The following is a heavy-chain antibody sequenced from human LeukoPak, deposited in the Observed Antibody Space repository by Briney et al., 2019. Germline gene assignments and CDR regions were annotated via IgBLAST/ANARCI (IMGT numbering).Heavy chain of an antibody. J-gene: IGHJ4*02. CDR1: GGTFSSYA. D-gene: IGHD1-26*01. CDR3: ARVLGGIVGSTGLDY. Sequence: SVKVSCKASGGTFSSYAISWVRQAPGQGLEWMGGIIPIFGTANYAQKFQGRVTITTDESTSTAYMELSSLRSEDTAVYYCARVLGGIVGSTGLDYWGQGTLVTVSS. CDR2: IIPIFGTA. V-gene: IGHV1-69*05.